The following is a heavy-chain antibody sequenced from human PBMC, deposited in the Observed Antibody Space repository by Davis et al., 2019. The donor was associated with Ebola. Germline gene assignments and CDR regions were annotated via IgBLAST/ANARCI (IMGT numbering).Heavy chain of an antibody. J-gene: IGHJ4*02. V-gene: IGHV3-64*01. CDR3: ARSHGDYFDY. Sequence: GGSLRLSCAASGFTFSSYAMHWVRQAPGKGLEYVSAISSNGGSTYYANSVKGRFTISRDNSKNTLYLQMGSLRAEDMAVYYCARSHGDYFDYWGQGTLVTVSS. CDR1: GFTFSSYA. D-gene: IGHD4-17*01. CDR2: ISSNGGST.